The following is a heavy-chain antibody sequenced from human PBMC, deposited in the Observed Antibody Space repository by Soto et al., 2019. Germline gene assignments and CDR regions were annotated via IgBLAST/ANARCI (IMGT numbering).Heavy chain of an antibody. CDR3: ATSDTGRVY. Sequence: QVQLQESGPGLVKPSGTLSLTCAVSGVSISSHDWWPWVRQPPGKGLEWIGESHQSGNTNYNSSLESRVTISLDKSKNQFSLQLSSVTVADTAVYYCATSDTGRVYWGQGTMVTVSS. V-gene: IGHV4-4*02. CDR1: GVSISSHDW. J-gene: IGHJ1*01. CDR2: SHQSGNT. D-gene: IGHD2-2*02.